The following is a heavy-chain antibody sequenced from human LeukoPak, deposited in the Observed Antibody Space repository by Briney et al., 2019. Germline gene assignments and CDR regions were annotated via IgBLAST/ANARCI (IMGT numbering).Heavy chain of an antibody. CDR1: GFTFTSYW. J-gene: IGHJ3*02. V-gene: IGHV3-74*01. D-gene: IGHD3-10*01. CDR3: RRYASGRGDI. Sequence: PGGSLRLSCAASGFTFTSYWIYWVRQAPGKGLVWLSRINTDGSSTTYADSVKGRFIISRDNAKNTVYLQLNSLRAEDTAVYYCRRYASGRGDIWGQGTMVTVSS. CDR2: INTDGSST.